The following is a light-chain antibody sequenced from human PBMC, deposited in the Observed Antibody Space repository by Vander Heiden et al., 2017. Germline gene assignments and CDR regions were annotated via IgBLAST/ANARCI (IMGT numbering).Light chain of an antibody. J-gene: IGKJ4*01. V-gene: IGKV1-5*03. Sequence: DIQITPSPSTLSASVGDRVSITCRASQSISSWLAWYQQKAGKAPKLLIYKASSLESGVPSRFSGSGSGTEFTLTISSLQPDDFATYYCQQYNSPLTFGGGTKVEIK. CDR1: QSISSW. CDR2: KAS. CDR3: QQYNSPLT.